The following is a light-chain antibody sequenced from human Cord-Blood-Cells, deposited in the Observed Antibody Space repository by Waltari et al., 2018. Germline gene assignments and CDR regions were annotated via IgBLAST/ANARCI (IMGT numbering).Light chain of an antibody. CDR1: SSDVGSYNR. CDR3: SSYTSSSTRVV. V-gene: IGLV2-18*02. CDR2: EVS. J-gene: IGLJ2*01. Sequence: SALTQPPSVSGSPGQSVTISSTGPSSDVGSYNRVAWYQQPPGTAPKLMIFEVSNRPSGVPDRFSGSKSGNTASLTISGLQAEDEADYYCSSYTSSSTRVVFGGGTKLTVL.